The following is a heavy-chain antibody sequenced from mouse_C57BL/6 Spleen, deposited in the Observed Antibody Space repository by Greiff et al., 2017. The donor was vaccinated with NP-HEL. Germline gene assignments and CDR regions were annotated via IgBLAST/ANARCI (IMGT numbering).Heavy chain of an antibody. D-gene: IGHD1-1*01. Sequence: QVQLQQPGAELVKPGASVKLSCKASGYTFTSYWMQWVKQRPGQGLEWIGEIDPSDSYTNYNQKFKGKATLTVDTSSSTAYMQLSSLTSEDSAVYYCASYYGSSPYWYFDVWGTGTTVTVSS. CDR2: IDPSDSYT. J-gene: IGHJ1*03. CDR1: GYTFTSYW. V-gene: IGHV1-50*01. CDR3: ASYYGSSPYWYFDV.